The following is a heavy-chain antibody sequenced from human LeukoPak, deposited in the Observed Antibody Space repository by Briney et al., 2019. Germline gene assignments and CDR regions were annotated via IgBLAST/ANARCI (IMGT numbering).Heavy chain of an antibody. CDR3: ARGVPYDSWSGPHYSDY. J-gene: IGHJ4*02. D-gene: IGHD3-3*01. Sequence: GGSLRLSCAASRFTLSTYWMSWVRQAPGKGLEWVAHIKQDGSQEYYVDSVKGRLTISRDSAKNSLYLQMNSLRAEDTAVYYCARGVPYDSWSGPHYSDYWGQGTLVTVSS. CDR1: RFTLSTYW. CDR2: IKQDGSQE. V-gene: IGHV3-7*01.